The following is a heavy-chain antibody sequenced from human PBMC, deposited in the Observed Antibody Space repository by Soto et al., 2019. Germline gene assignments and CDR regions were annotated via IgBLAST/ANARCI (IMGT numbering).Heavy chain of an antibody. J-gene: IGHJ4*02. Sequence: GGSLRLPCAASGFTFSSYSMNWVRQAPGKGLEWVSYISSSSSTIYYADSVKGRFAISRDNAKNSLYLQMNSLRDEDTAVYYCARDRIEVFGVAFDYWGQGTLVTVSS. V-gene: IGHV3-48*02. D-gene: IGHD3-3*01. CDR1: GFTFSSYS. CDR3: ARDRIEVFGVAFDY. CDR2: ISSSSSTI.